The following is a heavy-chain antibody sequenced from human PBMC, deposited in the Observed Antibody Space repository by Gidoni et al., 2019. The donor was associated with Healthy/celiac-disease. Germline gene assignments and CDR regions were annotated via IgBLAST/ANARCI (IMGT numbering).Heavy chain of an antibody. Sequence: EVQLLESVGGLVQPGGSLRLSCAASGFTFSSYAMSWVRQAPGKGLEWVSAISGSGGSTYYADSVKGRFTISRDNSKNTLYLQMNSLRAEDTAVYYCAKGYSSSWAFDYWGQGTLVTVSS. J-gene: IGHJ4*02. CDR2: ISGSGGST. CDR3: AKGYSSSWAFDY. D-gene: IGHD6-13*01. V-gene: IGHV3-23*01. CDR1: GFTFSSYA.